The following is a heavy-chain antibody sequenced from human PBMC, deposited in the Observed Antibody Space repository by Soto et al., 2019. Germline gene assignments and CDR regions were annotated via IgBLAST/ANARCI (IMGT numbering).Heavy chain of an antibody. Sequence: GGSLRLSCAASGFTFSSYSMNWVRQAPGRGLEWVSYISSSSSTIYYADTVKGRFTISRDNAKNSQYQQMNRLRAEDTVLYFCAREDYYYDSSPKYGMDVWGQGTTVTVSS. CDR3: AREDYYYDSSPKYGMDV. J-gene: IGHJ6*02. CDR2: ISSSSSTI. V-gene: IGHV3-48*01. D-gene: IGHD3-22*01. CDR1: GFTFSSYS.